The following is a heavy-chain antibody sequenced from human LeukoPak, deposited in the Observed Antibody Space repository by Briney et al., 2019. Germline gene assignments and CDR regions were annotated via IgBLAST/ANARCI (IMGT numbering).Heavy chain of an antibody. D-gene: IGHD6-6*01. J-gene: IGHJ4*02. CDR1: GGSISSYY. Sequence: SETLSLTCTVSGGSISSYYWSWIRQPAGKGLEWIGRIYTSGSTNYNPSLKSRVTMSVDTSKNQFSLKLSSVTAADTAVYYCAREFGDSSSSPFDYWGQGTLVTVSS. V-gene: IGHV4-4*07. CDR3: AREFGDSSSSPFDY. CDR2: IYTSGST.